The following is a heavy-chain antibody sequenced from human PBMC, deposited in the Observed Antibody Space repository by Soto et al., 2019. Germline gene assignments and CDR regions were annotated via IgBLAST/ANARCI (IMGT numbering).Heavy chain of an antibody. D-gene: IGHD3-9*01. CDR3: ARVHYDTYYYYYGMDV. Sequence: SQTLSLTCAISGDSVSSNIAAWNWIKPSPSRGLEWLGRTYYRSKWYNDYAVSVKSRITINPDTSKNQFSLQLNSVTPEDTAVYYCARVHYDTYYYYYGMDVWGQGTTVTVSS. J-gene: IGHJ6*02. V-gene: IGHV6-1*01. CDR2: TYYRSKWYN. CDR1: GDSVSSNIAA.